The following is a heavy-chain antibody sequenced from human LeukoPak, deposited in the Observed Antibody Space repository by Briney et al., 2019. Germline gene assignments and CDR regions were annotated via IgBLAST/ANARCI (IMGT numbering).Heavy chain of an antibody. CDR1: GFTPRSYW. CDR2: INGDGSTT. Sequence: PGGSLRLSCAASGFTPRSYWMHWVRQAPGKGLVWVSRINGDGSTTNYADSVKGRFTISRDIAKNTLYLQMNSLRAEDTAVYYCVIRDGGEFDYWGQGTLVTVSS. J-gene: IGHJ4*02. D-gene: IGHD5-24*01. CDR3: VIRDGGEFDY. V-gene: IGHV3-74*01.